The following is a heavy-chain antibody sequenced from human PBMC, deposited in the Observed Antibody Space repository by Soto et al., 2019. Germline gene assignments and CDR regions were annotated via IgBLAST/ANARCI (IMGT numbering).Heavy chain of an antibody. CDR3: TRRHGSGSYYPFGF. D-gene: IGHD3-10*01. CDR1: GYTFTTSW. V-gene: IGHV5-51*01. CDR2: IYPGDSDI. Sequence: GESLKISCKASGYTFTTSWIAWVRQMPGQGLEWMGIIYPGDSDIRYSPSFQGHVSISADKSTSTAYLQWTILEASDSGIYYCTRRHGSGSYYPFGFWGQGTRVTVSS. J-gene: IGHJ4*02.